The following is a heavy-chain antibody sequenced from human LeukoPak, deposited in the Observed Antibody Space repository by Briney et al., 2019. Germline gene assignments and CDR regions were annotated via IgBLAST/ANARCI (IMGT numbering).Heavy chain of an antibody. D-gene: IGHD6-13*01. Sequence: GSLRLSCAASGFPFSGHSMTWVRQAPGKGLEWVANINLDGSERFYVDFVKGRFTISRDNADNSMYLQMNSLRAEDTAVYYCGRVIAGAIDYWGRGTLVTVSS. CDR2: INLDGSER. V-gene: IGHV3-7*01. CDR3: GRVIAGAIDY. J-gene: IGHJ4*02. CDR1: GFPFSGHS.